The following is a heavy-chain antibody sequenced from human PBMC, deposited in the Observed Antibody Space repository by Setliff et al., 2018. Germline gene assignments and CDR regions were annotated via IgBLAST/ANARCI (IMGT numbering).Heavy chain of an antibody. CDR3: VNSYRGYDDYPDF. J-gene: IGHJ4*02. D-gene: IGHD3-16*02. V-gene: IGHV3-7*03. CDR1: EFRFSDYN. CDR2: IKEDGSET. Sequence: PGGSLRLSCAASEFRFSDYNMNWVRQAPGKGLEWVANIKEDGSETYYGGSVKGRFTISRDNAKNSLYLQMNSLRVEDTAVYYCVNSYRGYDDYPDFWGQGTPVTVSS.